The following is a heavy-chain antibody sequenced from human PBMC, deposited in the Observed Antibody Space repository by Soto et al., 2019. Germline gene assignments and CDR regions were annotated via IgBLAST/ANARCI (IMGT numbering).Heavy chain of an antibody. CDR3: ARGLFQYYDFWSGYYTGWFDP. Sequence: SETLSLTCTVSGGSISSYYWSWIRQPPGKGLEWIGYIYYSGSTNYNPSLKSRVTISVDTSKNQFSLKLSSVTAADTAVYYCARGLFQYYDFWSGYYTGWFDPRGQGTLVTVSS. V-gene: IGHV4-59*08. D-gene: IGHD3-3*01. CDR1: GGSISSYY. J-gene: IGHJ5*02. CDR2: IYYSGST.